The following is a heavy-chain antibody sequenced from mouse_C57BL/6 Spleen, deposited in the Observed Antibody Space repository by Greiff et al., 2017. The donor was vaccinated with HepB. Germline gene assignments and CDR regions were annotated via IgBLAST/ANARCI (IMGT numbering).Heavy chain of an antibody. D-gene: IGHD4-1*01. CDR2: IYPGSGST. Sequence: QVQLQQPGAELVKPGASVKMSCKASGYTFTSYWITWVKQRPGQGLEWIGDIYPGSGSTNYNEKFKSKATLTVDTSSSTSYMQLSSLTFADSGVYYCARRSNWENGFDYWGQGTTLTVST. J-gene: IGHJ2*01. CDR3: ARRSNWENGFDY. CDR1: GYTFTSYW. V-gene: IGHV1-55*01.